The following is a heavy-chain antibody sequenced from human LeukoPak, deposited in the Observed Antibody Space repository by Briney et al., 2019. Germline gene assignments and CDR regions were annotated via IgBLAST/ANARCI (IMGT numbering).Heavy chain of an antibody. CDR2: ISAYSGNT. CDR1: GYTFTSYG. V-gene: IGHV1-18*01. CDR3: ARVPYYYDSSGYYYDFDY. D-gene: IGHD3-22*01. Sequence: ASVKVSCKASGYTFTSYGISWVRQAPGQGLEWMGWISAYSGNTNYAQKLQGRVTMTTDTSTSTAYMELRSLRSDDTAAYYCARVPYYYDSSGYYYDFDYWGQGTLVTVSS. J-gene: IGHJ4*02.